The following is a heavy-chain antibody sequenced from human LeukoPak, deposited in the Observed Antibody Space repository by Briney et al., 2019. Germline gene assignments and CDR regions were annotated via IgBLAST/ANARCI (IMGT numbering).Heavy chain of an antibody. CDR2: INHSGST. Sequence: SETLSLTCAVYAGSFSGYYRSWIRQPPGKGLEWIGEINHSGSTNYNPSLKSRVTISVDTSKNQFSLKLSSVTAADTAVYYCARVGMATIVPFDYWGQGTLVTVSS. CDR3: ARVGMATIVPFDY. CDR1: AGSFSGYY. V-gene: IGHV4-34*01. J-gene: IGHJ4*02. D-gene: IGHD5-24*01.